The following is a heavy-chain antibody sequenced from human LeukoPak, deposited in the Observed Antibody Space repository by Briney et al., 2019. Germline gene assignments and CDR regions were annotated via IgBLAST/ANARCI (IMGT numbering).Heavy chain of an antibody. CDR3: ARDREVTTTAYFDY. CDR2: IYYSGST. V-gene: IGHV4-39*07. D-gene: IGHD4-17*01. Sequence: SETLSLTCTVSGGSISSSSYYWGWIRQPPGKGLEWIGSIYYSGSTYYNPSLKSRVTISVDTSKNQFSLKLSSVTAADTAVYYCARDREVTTTAYFDYWGQGTLVTVSS. J-gene: IGHJ4*02. CDR1: GGSISSSSYY.